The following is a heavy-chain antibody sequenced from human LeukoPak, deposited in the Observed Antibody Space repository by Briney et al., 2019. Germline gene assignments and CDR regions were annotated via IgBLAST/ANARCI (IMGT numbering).Heavy chain of an antibody. CDR3: ARAGIDEGLAYYLDY. CDR1: GGSFSGYY. J-gene: IGHJ4*02. V-gene: IGHV4-34*01. CDR2: VNHSGST. Sequence: PSETLSLTCAVYGGSFSGYYWSWIRQPPGKGLEWIGEVNHSGSTNYNPSLKSRVTISVDTSKNQFSLKLSSVTAADTAVYYCARAGIDEGLAYYLDYCRQGTMVTVSS. D-gene: IGHD6-19*01.